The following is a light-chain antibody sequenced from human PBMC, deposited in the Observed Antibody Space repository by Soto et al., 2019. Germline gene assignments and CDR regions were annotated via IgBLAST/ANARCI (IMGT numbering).Light chain of an antibody. Sequence: DIQLTQSPSSLSASVGDRVSISCRASQSISNYLNWYQQKPGKAPKVLIFAASRLQSGVPSRFSGGGSGTEFSLTISSLQPDDFATYYCQQYNYFWAFGQGTKVDIK. CDR1: QSISNY. V-gene: IGKV1-16*01. CDR2: AAS. J-gene: IGKJ1*01. CDR3: QQYNYFWA.